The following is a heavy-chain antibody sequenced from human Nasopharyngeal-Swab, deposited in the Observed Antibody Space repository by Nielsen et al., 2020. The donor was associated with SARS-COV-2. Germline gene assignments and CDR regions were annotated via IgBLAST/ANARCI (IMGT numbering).Heavy chain of an antibody. J-gene: IGHJ4*02. D-gene: IGHD6-13*01. V-gene: IGHV4-61*01. Sequence: SETLSLTCTVSGGSVSSGSYYWSWIRQPPGKGLEWIGYIYYSGSTNYNPSLKSRVTISGDTSKNQFSLKMSSVTAADTAVYYCARGPGYSSSWYLSGTAYFDYWGQGTRVTVSS. CDR3: ARGPGYSSSWYLSGTAYFDY. CDR2: IYYSGST. CDR1: GGSVSSGSYY.